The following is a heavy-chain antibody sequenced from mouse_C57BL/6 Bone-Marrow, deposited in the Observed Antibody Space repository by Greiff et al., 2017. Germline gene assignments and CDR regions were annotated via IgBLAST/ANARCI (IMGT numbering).Heavy chain of an antibody. CDR3: ARWLTYYYGSRGWYFDV. V-gene: IGHV1-63*01. Sequence: QVQLQQSGAELVRPGTSVKMSCKASGYTFTNYWIGWAKQRPGHGLEWIGDIYPGGGYTNYNEKFKGKATLTADKSSSPAYMQFSSLTSEDSAIYYCARWLTYYYGSRGWYFDVWGTGTTVTVSS. CDR2: IYPGGGYT. CDR1: GYTFTNYW. J-gene: IGHJ1*03. D-gene: IGHD1-1*01.